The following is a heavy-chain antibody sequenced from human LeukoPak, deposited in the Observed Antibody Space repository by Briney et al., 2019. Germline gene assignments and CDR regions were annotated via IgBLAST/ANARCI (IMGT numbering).Heavy chain of an antibody. V-gene: IGHV4-39*02. J-gene: IGHJ6*02. D-gene: IGHD1-26*01. CDR3: ARDRDIGTYYYYYGMDV. Sequence: SETLSLTCTVSGGSISSSYYYWGWIRQPPGKGLEWIGSIYYSGSTYYNPSLKSRVTISVDTSKNQFSLKLRSVTAADTAVYYCARDRDIGTYYYYYGMDVWGQGTTVTVSS. CDR1: GGSISSSYYY. CDR2: IYYSGST.